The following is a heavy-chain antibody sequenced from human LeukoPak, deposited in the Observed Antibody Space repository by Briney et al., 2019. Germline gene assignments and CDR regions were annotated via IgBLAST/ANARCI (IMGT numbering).Heavy chain of an antibody. CDR3: AKVIREVDMSYDY. D-gene: IGHD5-24*01. Sequence: GGSLRLSCAASGFTFSSYAMHWVRQAPGKGLEWVAVISYDGSNKYYADSVKGRFTISRDNSKNTLYLQMNSLRAEDTAVYYCAKVIREVDMSYDYWGQGALVTVSS. J-gene: IGHJ4*02. V-gene: IGHV3-30-3*01. CDR2: ISYDGSNK. CDR1: GFTFSSYA.